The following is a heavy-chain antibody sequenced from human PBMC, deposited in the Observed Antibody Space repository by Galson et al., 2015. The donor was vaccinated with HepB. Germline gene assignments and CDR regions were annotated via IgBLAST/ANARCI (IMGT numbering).Heavy chain of an antibody. CDR2: IYSGGST. CDR3: GLGGSSSFAFDI. V-gene: IGHV3-53*01. J-gene: IGHJ3*02. CDR1: GFTVSSNY. D-gene: IGHD6-6*01. Sequence: SLRLSCAASGFTVSSNYMSWVRQAPGKGLEWVSVIYSGGSTYYADSLKGRFTISRDNSKNTLYLQMNSLRAEDTAVYYCGLGGSSSFAFDIWGQGTMVTVSS.